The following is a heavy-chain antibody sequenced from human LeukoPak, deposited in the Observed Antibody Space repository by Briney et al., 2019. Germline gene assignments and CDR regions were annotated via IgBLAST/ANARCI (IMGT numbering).Heavy chain of an antibody. J-gene: IGHJ4*02. V-gene: IGHV4-59*08. CDR1: GGSISSYY. D-gene: IGHD6-19*01. CDR3: ARRAWYGSGWYYDY. Sequence: SETLSLTCTVSGGSISSYYWSWIRQPPGKGLEWIGYIYYSGSTNYNPSLKSRVTISVDTSKNQFSLKLSSVTAADPAVYYCARRAWYGSGWYYDYWGQGTLVTVSS. CDR2: IYYSGST.